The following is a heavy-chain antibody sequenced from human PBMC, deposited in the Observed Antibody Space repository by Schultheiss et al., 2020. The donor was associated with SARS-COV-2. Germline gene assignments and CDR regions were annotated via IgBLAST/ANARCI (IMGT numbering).Heavy chain of an antibody. Sequence: GGSLRLSCAASGFTFSSYGMHWVRQAPGKGLEWVSYISRSGDSIYYADSVKGRFTISRDNAKNSLDLQMNSLRAEYTAVYYCASCSGGSCYPGGYYYYAMDVWGQGTTVTVSS. D-gene: IGHD2-15*01. V-gene: IGHV3-48*04. CDR2: ISRSGDSI. J-gene: IGHJ6*02. CDR1: GFTFSSYG. CDR3: ASCSGGSCYPGGYYYYAMDV.